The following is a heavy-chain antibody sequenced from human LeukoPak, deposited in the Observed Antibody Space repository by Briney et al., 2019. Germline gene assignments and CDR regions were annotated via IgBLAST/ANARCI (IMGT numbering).Heavy chain of an antibody. J-gene: IGHJ4*02. CDR2: ISGSGGST. CDR1: GFTFSSYA. D-gene: IGHD3-22*01. V-gene: IGHV3-23*01. Sequence: PGGSLRLSCAASGFTFSSYAVSWVRQAPGKGLEWVSAISGSGGSTYYADSVKGRFTISRDNSKNTLYLQMNSLRAEDTAVYYCAKDHYYDSSGSTLIDYWGQGTLVTVSS. CDR3: AKDHYYDSSGSTLIDY.